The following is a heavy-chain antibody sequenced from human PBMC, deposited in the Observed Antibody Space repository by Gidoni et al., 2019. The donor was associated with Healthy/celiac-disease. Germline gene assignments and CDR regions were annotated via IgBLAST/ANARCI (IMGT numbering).Heavy chain of an antibody. CDR1: GGSFSGYY. CDR3: ARATPYSYDYVWGSYRY. J-gene: IGHJ4*02. D-gene: IGHD3-16*02. Sequence: QVQLQQWGAGLLKPSETLSLTCAVYGGSFSGYYWSWIRQPPGKGLEWIGEINHSGSTNYNPSLKSRVTISVDTSKNQFSLKLSSVTAADTAVYYCARATPYSYDYVWGSYRYWGQGTLVTVSS. V-gene: IGHV4-34*01. CDR2: INHSGST.